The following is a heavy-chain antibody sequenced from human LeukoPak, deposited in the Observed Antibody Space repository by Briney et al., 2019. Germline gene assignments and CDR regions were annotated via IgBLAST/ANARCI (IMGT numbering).Heavy chain of an antibody. Sequence: GGSLRLSCAASGFTFSSYGMHWVRQAPGKGLEWVAVIWYDGSNKYYADSVKGRFTISRDNSKNTLYLQMNSLRAEDTAVYYCARDPRDILTGYYPYFDYWGQGTLVTVSS. V-gene: IGHV3-33*01. CDR3: ARDPRDILTGYYPYFDY. CDR1: GFTFSSYG. D-gene: IGHD3-9*01. CDR2: IWYDGSNK. J-gene: IGHJ4*02.